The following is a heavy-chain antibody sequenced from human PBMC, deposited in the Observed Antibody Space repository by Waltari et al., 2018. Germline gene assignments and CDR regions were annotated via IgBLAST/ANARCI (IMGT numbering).Heavy chain of an antibody. CDR1: GYTFTSYA. CDR3: ARDSRGYDYVWGSDRYYFDY. D-gene: IGHD3-16*02. Sequence: QVQLVQSGAEVKKPGASVKVSCKASGYTFTSYAMHWARQAPGQRLEWMGWINAGNGNTKYSQKFQGRVTITRDTPASTAYMELSSLRSEDTAVYYCARDSRGYDYVWGSDRYYFDYWGQGTLVTVSS. J-gene: IGHJ4*02. CDR2: INAGNGNT. V-gene: IGHV1-3*01.